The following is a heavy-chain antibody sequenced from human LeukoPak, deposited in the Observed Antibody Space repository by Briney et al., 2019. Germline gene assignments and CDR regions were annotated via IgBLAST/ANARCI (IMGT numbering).Heavy chain of an antibody. CDR3: AKDMAAMASYYYYGMDV. CDR1: GFTFSSYA. J-gene: IGHJ6*02. CDR2: ISGSGGST. D-gene: IGHD5-18*01. V-gene: IGHV3-23*01. Sequence: PGGSLRLSCAASGFTFSSYAMSWVRQAPGKGLEWVSAISGSGGSTYYADSVKGRFTISRDNSKNTLYLQMNSLRAEDTAVYYCAKDMAAMASYYYYGMDVWGQGTTVTVSS.